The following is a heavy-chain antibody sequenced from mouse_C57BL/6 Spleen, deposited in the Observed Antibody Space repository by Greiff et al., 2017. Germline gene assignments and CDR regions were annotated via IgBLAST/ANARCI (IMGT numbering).Heavy chain of an antibody. Sequence: EVQLVESEGGLVQPGSSMKLSCTASGFTFSDYYMAWVRQVPEKGLEWVANINYDGSSTYYLDSLKSRFTISRDNAKNIIYLQMSSLQSEDTATYDCARGKDSPGYPFYFDYWGQGTTLTVSS. CDR1: GFTFSDYY. CDR3: ARGKDSPGYPFYFDY. CDR2: INYDGSST. D-gene: IGHD3-2*02. V-gene: IGHV5-16*01. J-gene: IGHJ2*01.